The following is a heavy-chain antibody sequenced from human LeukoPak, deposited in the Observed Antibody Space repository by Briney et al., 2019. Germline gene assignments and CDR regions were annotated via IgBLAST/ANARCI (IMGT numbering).Heavy chain of an antibody. CDR3: AKGLHLWSTFDY. V-gene: IGHV3-23*01. D-gene: IGHD5-18*01. Sequence: GGSLRLSCEVSGFTFSSYAMSWVRQAPGKGPEWVSTISGTGGTTYYADFVKGRFTISRDNSKNTLYLQMNSLRAEDTAVYYCAKGLHLWSTFDYWGQGTLVTVSS. J-gene: IGHJ4*02. CDR2: ISGTGGTT. CDR1: GFTFSSYA.